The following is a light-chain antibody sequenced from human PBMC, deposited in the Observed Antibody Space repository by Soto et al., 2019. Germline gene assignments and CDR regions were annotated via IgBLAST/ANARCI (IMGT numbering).Light chain of an antibody. J-gene: IGKJ4*01. CDR3: QQYSNWPLT. Sequence: ETVMTQFPATLSVSPGERATLSCRASQSVSSSLAWYQQKPGQAPRLLIYDASTRATDVPARFSGSGSGTEFTLTVSSLQSEDFAVYHCQQYSNWPLTFGGGTKV. V-gene: IGKV3-15*01. CDR2: DAS. CDR1: QSVSSS.